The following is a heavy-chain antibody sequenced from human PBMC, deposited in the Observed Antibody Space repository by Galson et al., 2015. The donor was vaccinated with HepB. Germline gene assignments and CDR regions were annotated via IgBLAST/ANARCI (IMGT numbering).Heavy chain of an antibody. V-gene: IGHV3-7*03. CDR1: GFTFSSYW. Sequence: SLRLSCAASGFTFSSYWMSWVRQAPGKGLEWVANIKQDGSEKYYVNSVKGRFTISRDNAKNSLYLQMNSLRAEDTAVYYCARYLRRQRKQLVPYYYYGMDVWGQGTTVTVSS. D-gene: IGHD6-13*01. CDR3: ARYLRRQRKQLVPYYYYGMDV. CDR2: IKQDGSEK. J-gene: IGHJ6*02.